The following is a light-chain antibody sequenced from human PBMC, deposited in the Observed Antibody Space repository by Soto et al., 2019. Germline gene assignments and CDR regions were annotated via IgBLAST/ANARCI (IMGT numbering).Light chain of an antibody. CDR3: CSYAGSYNPYV. J-gene: IGLJ1*01. CDR1: SSDVGGYNY. V-gene: IGLV2-11*01. CDR2: DVS. Sequence: QSVLTQPRSVSGSPGQSVTISCTGTSSDVGGYNYVSWYQQHPGKAPKLMIYDVSKRPSGVPDRFSGSKSGNTASLTISGLQAEDEADYYCCSYAGSYNPYVFGTGTKVTVL.